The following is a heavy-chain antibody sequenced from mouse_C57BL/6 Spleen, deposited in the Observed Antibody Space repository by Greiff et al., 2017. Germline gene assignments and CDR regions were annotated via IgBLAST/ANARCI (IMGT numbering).Heavy chain of an antibody. V-gene: IGHV1-80*01. CDR1: GYAFSSYW. Sequence: VQLQESGAELVKPGASVKISCKASGYAFSSYWMNWVKQRPGKGLEWIGQIYPGDGDTNYNGKFKGKATLTADKSSSTAYMQLSSLTSEDSAVYFCARGTYYYGSSYSFDYWGQGTTLTVSS. D-gene: IGHD1-1*01. CDR3: ARGTYYYGSSYSFDY. J-gene: IGHJ2*01. CDR2: IYPGDGDT.